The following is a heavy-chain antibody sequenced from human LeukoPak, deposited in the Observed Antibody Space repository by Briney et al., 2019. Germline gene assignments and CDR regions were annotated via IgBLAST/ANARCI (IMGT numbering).Heavy chain of an antibody. CDR1: GFPFNIFA. CDR2: LNSGGST. V-gene: IGHV3-23*01. Sequence: GGSLRLSCAASGFPFNIFAMSWVRQAPGKGLEWVSALNSGGSTYYADSVKGRFTISRDTSKNTLYLQMNSLRAEDTAVYYCAKDLGGSGWTLFDCWGPGNLDTVSS. J-gene: IGHJ4*02. D-gene: IGHD6-19*01. CDR3: AKDLGGSGWTLFDC.